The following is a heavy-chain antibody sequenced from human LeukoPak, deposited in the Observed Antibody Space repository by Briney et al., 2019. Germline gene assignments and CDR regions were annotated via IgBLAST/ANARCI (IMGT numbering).Heavy chain of an antibody. D-gene: IGHD6-19*01. Sequence: PSETLSLTCTVSSGSIRSSTDYWGWIRQPPGKELEWIGSIYYSGSTYYNPSLKSRVTISVDTSKNQFSVKLSSVTAADTAVYYCARSIRGYSSGWYYFDYWGQGTLITVSS. J-gene: IGHJ4*02. V-gene: IGHV4-39*07. CDR1: SGSIRSSTDY. CDR2: IYYSGST. CDR3: ARSIRGYSSGWYYFDY.